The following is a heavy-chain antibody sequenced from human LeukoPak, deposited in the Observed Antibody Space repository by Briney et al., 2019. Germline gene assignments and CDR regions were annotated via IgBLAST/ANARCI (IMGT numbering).Heavy chain of an antibody. Sequence: SGGSLRLSCAASGFTFSSYWMHWVRQAPGKGLVWVSRINSDGSSTSYADSVKGRFTISRDNAKNTLYLQMNSLRAEDTAVYYCARDLTVARWLQLGYYYYYYMDVWGKGTTVTASS. D-gene: IGHD5-24*01. CDR2: INSDGSST. CDR3: ARDLTVARWLQLGYYYYYYMDV. V-gene: IGHV3-74*01. CDR1: GFTFSSYW. J-gene: IGHJ6*03.